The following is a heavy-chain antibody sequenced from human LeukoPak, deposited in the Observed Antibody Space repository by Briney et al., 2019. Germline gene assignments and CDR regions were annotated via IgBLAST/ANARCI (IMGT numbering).Heavy chain of an antibody. V-gene: IGHV4-38-2*02. Sequence: PSETLSLTCTVSGYSISSGYYWGWIRQPPGKGLEWIGSIYHSGSVYFNPSLKSRVTISVDTSNNQFSLKLSSVTAADTAVYYCATLTTVVTPSYFDYWGQGTLVTVSS. CDR1: GYSISSGYY. D-gene: IGHD4-23*01. J-gene: IGHJ4*02. CDR2: IYHSGSV. CDR3: ATLTTVVTPSYFDY.